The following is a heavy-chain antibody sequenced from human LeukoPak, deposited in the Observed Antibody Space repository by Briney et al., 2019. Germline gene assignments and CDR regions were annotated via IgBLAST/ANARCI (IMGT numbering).Heavy chain of an antibody. CDR1: GGSFSGYY. D-gene: IGHD1-7*01. V-gene: IGHV4-34*01. Sequence: SSETLSLTCAVYGGSFSGYYWSWIRQPPGKGLEWIGEINHSGSTNYNPSLKSRVTISVDTSKNQFSLKLSSVTAADTAVYYCARGRYNWNYLPFDPWGQGTLVTVSS. J-gene: IGHJ5*02. CDR2: INHSGST. CDR3: ARGRYNWNYLPFDP.